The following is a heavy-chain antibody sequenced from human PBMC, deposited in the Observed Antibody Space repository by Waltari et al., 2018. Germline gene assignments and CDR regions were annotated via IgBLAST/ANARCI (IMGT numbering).Heavy chain of an antibody. V-gene: IGHV4-59*01. CDR2: ISYSGDT. CDR1: GASIRGYH. Sequence: VQLQESGPGLVKPSETLSLTCAVSGASIRGYHWTWIRQPPGGGLEWIGHISYSGDTAHGPSLRSRVTISVDTSKNHFSLKLTSVTAADTAVYYCARATVFGVVTDTFDIWSQGTMVTVSS. D-gene: IGHD3-3*01. CDR3: ARATVFGVVTDTFDI. J-gene: IGHJ3*02.